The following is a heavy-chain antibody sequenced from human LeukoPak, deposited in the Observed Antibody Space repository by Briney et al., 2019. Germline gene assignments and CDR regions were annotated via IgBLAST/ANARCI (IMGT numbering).Heavy chain of an antibody. J-gene: IGHJ1*01. CDR2: ISGSSRHI. V-gene: IGHV3-21*01. CDR3: ARGYCGGDCYGD. CDR1: GFTFSDYF. D-gene: IGHD2-21*02. Sequence: GGSLRLSCTASGFTFSDYFMNWVRQAPGKGLEYVSSISGSSRHIYYADSVKGRFTISRDNTKSSLYLQMNSLRVEDMAVYYCARGYCGGDCYGDWGQGTLVTVSS.